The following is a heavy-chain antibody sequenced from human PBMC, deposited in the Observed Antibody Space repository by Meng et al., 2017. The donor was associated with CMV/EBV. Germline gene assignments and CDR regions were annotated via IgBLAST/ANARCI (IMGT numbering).Heavy chain of an antibody. Sequence: QGQRVQSGAWGKKPGSPGKVSCQASGGTFSSYAISWVRQAPGQGLEWMGGIIPIFGTANYAQKFQGRVTITADESTSTAYMELSSLRSEDTAVYYCARAGDYGGRGYFDYWGQGTLVTVSS. J-gene: IGHJ4*02. CDR3: ARAGDYGGRGYFDY. CDR2: IIPIFGTA. D-gene: IGHD4-23*01. CDR1: GGTFSSYA. V-gene: IGHV1-69*12.